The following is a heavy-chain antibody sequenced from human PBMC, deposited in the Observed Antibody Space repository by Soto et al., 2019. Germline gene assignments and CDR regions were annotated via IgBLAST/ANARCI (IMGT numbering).Heavy chain of an antibody. J-gene: IGHJ3*02. Sequence: GGSLRLSCAACGFTFSSYWMSWVRQAPGKGLEWVANIKQDGSEKYYVDSVKGRFTISRDNAKNSLYLQMNSLRAEDTAVYYCARDRGNYDSLLGAFDIWGQGTMVTVSS. V-gene: IGHV3-7*01. CDR2: IKQDGSEK. CDR3: ARDRGNYDSLLGAFDI. CDR1: GFTFSSYW. D-gene: IGHD3-3*01.